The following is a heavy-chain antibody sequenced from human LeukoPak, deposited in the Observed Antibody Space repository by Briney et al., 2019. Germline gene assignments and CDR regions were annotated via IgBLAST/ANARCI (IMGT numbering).Heavy chain of an antibody. CDR1: GGSFSGYY. CDR2: INHSGST. V-gene: IGHV4-34*01. Sequence: SETQSLTCAVYGGSFSGYYWSWIRQPPGKGLEWIGEINHSGSTNYNPSLKSRVTISVDTSKNQFSLKPSSVTAADTAVYYCARPTHYYGSGSYYHRSHAFDIWGQGTMVTVSS. D-gene: IGHD3-10*01. CDR3: ARPTHYYGSGSYYHRSHAFDI. J-gene: IGHJ3*02.